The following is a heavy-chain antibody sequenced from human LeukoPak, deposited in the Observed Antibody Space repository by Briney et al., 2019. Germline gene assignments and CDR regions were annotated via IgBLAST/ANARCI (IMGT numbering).Heavy chain of an antibody. D-gene: IGHD6-6*01. V-gene: IGHV3-23*01. CDR1: GFTFSSYG. Sequence: GGSLRLSCVASGFTFSSYGMSWVRQAAGKGLEWVSGIRGSGGDTYYADSARGRFTISRDNSKSTLYLQIKSLRAEDTAVYYCAKDTQIAPRPTYFHYWGQGTLVTVSS. J-gene: IGHJ4*02. CDR2: IRGSGGDT. CDR3: AKDTQIAPRPTYFHY.